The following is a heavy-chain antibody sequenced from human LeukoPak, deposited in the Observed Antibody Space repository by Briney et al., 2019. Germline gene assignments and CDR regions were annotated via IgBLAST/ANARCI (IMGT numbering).Heavy chain of an antibody. CDR3: ARAGLYSGSGLDY. Sequence: PGRSLRLSCAASGFTFDDYAMHWVRQAPGKGLEWVSGISWNSGSIGYADSMKGRFTISRDNAKNSLYLQMNSLTAEDTAVYYCARAGLYSGSGLDYWGQGTLVTVSS. CDR2: ISWNSGSI. V-gene: IGHV3-9*01. D-gene: IGHD5-12*01. J-gene: IGHJ4*02. CDR1: GFTFDDYA.